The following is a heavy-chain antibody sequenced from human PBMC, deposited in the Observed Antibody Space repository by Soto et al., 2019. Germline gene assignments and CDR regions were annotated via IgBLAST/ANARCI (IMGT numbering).Heavy chain of an antibody. CDR1: GGSISSYY. CDR3: ARGNSSSSFRTLFPEPARPLGYDYYYGMDV. CDR2: IYYSGST. Sequence: QVQLQESGPGLVKPSETLSLTCTVSGGSISSYYWSWIRQPPGKGLEWIGYIYYSGSTNYNPSLKSRVTISVDTSKNQFSLKLSSVTAADTAVYYCARGNSSSSFRTLFPEPARPLGYDYYYGMDVW. J-gene: IGHJ6*01. V-gene: IGHV4-59*01. D-gene: IGHD6-6*01.